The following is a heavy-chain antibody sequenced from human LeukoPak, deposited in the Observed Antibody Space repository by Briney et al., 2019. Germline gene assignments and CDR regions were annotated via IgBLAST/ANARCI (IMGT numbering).Heavy chain of an antibody. CDR2: ISGSGGST. V-gene: IGHV3-23*01. Sequence: GGSLRLSCAASGFTFSSYAMSWVRQAPGKGLEWVSAISGSGGSTYYADSVKGRVTISRDNSKNTLDLQINSLRAEDTAVYYCANSYTSYRPNVDYWGQGTLVTVSS. CDR3: ANSYTSYRPNVDY. CDR1: GFTFSSYA. J-gene: IGHJ4*02. D-gene: IGHD3-16*02.